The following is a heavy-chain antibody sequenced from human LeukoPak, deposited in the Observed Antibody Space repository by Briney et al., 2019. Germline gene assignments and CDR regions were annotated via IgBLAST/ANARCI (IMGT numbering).Heavy chain of an antibody. J-gene: IGHJ6*03. CDR2: INPNSGGT. Sequence: GASVEVSCKASGYTFTGYYMHWVRQAPGQGLEWMGWINPNSGGTNYAQKFQGRVTMTRDTSISTAYMELSRLRSDDTAVYYCARVPVAPYYDFWSGYSNYYYMDVWGKGTTVTVSS. V-gene: IGHV1-2*02. CDR1: GYTFTGYY. CDR3: ARVPVAPYYDFWSGYSNYYYMDV. D-gene: IGHD3-3*01.